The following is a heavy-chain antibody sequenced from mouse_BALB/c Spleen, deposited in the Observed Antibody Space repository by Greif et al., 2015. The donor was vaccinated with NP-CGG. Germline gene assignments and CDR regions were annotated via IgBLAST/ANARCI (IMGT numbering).Heavy chain of an antibody. V-gene: IGHV5-17*02. CDR3: ARLFDY. CDR2: ISSGSSTI. J-gene: IGHJ2*01. CDR1: GFTFSSFG. Sequence: VQLKEPGGGLVQPGGSRKLSCAASGFTFSSFGMHWVRQAPEKGLEWVAYISSGSSTIYYADTVKGLFTISRDNPKNTLFLQMTSLRSEDTAMYYCARLFDYWGQGTTLTVSS.